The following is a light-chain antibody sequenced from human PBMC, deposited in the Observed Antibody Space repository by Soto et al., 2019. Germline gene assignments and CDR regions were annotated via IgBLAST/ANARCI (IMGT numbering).Light chain of an antibody. V-gene: IGLV2-23*01. CDR3: CSYAGSSTLYV. Sequence: SALTQPASVSGCPGQSITISCTGTSNDVGSYNFVSWYQQHPGKAPKLVIYEGSKRPSGVSNRFSGSKSGNTASLTISGLQAEDEADYYCCSYAGSSTLYVFGTGTKVTVL. CDR1: SNDVGSYNF. J-gene: IGLJ1*01. CDR2: EGS.